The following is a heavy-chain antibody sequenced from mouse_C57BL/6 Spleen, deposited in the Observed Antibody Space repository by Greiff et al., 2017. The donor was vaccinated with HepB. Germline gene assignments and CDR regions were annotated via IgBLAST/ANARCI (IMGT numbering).Heavy chain of an antibody. CDR3: ARSHCGSRGYFDY. D-gene: IGHD1-1*01. CDR2: IRNKANGYTT. J-gene: IGHJ2*01. CDR1: GFTFTDYY. Sequence: EVKLMESGGGLVQPGGSLSLSCAASGFTFTDYYMSWVRQPPGKALEWLGFIRNKANGYTTEYSASVKGRFTISRDNSQSILYLQMNALRAEDSATYYCARSHCGSRGYFDYWGQGTTLTVSS. V-gene: IGHV7-3*01.